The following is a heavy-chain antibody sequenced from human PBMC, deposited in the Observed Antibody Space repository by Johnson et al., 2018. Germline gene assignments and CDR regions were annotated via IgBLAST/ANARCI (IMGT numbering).Heavy chain of an antibody. CDR1: GFTFDDYA. D-gene: IGHD6-13*01. CDR2: ISWNSGSI. Sequence: VQLVQSGGGLVQPGRSLRLSCAASGFTFDDYAMHWVRQAPGKGLEWVSGISWNSGSIGYADSVKGRFTISRDNAKTSLYLQMNSLRAEDTALYYCAGYSSSWYEYFQHWGQGTLVTVSS. J-gene: IGHJ1*01. V-gene: IGHV3-9*01. CDR3: AGYSSSWYEYFQH.